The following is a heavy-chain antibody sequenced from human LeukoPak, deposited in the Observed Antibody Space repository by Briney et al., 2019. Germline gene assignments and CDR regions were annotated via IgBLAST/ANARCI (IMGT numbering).Heavy chain of an antibody. CDR2: INHSGST. Sequence: SETLSLTCAVYGGSFSGYYWSWIRQPPGKGLEWIGEINHSGSTNYNPSLKSRVTISVDTSKNQFSQKLSSVTAADTAVYYCARRYGLRVYAMRGWFDPWGQGTLVTVSS. CDR1: GGSFSGYY. V-gene: IGHV4-34*01. J-gene: IGHJ5*02. CDR3: ARRYGLRVYAMRGWFDP. D-gene: IGHD2-8*01.